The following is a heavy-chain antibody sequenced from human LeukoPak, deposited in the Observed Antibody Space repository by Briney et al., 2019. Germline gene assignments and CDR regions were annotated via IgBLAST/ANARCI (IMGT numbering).Heavy chain of an antibody. J-gene: IGHJ4*02. CDR2: INPSGGYT. D-gene: IGHD3-22*01. CDR3: ARQEDSSGYYYYY. CDR1: GYTFSNYY. V-gene: IGHV1-46*01. Sequence: ASVKVSCKASGYTFSNYYMHWVRQAPGQGLEWMGIINPSGGYTTYAQKFQGRATMTRDTSMSTVSMELSSLRSEDTAVYFCARQEDSSGYYYYYWGQGTLVTVSS.